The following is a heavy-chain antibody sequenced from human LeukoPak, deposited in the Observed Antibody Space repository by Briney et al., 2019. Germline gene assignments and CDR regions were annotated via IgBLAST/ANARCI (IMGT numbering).Heavy chain of an antibody. Sequence: PSETLSPTCTVSGASIRSFYCSWIRQSQDKGLGWIGYINYSGGANYTPSLQSRATISLDASESRFSLSLKSVTAADTAIYSCARWSNSWKLFDHWGQGTLVTVSS. CDR3: ARWSNSWKLFDH. CDR1: GASIRSFY. J-gene: IGHJ4*02. D-gene: IGHD1-1*01. CDR2: INYSGGA. V-gene: IGHV4-59*01.